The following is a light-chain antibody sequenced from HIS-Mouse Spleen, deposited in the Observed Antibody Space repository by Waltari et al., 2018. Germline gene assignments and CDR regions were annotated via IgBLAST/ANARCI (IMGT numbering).Light chain of an antibody. CDR2: EDS. CDR3: YSTDSSGNHRV. V-gene: IGLV3-10*01. Sequence: SYELTQPPSVSVSPGQTARITCSGDALPKKYAYWYQQKSGQAPELVIYEDSKRPSGIPERFSGSSSGTMATLTISGAQVEDEADYYWYSTDSSGNHRVFGGGTKLTVL. CDR1: ALPKKY. J-gene: IGLJ2*01.